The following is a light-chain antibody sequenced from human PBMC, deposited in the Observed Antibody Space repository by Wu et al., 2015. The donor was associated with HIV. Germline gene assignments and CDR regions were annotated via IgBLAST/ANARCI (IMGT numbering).Light chain of an antibody. Sequence: DIQMTQSPSSLSASVGDGVTITCRASQAVNNYLAWYHQRPGKIPNLLIYAASTLQSGVPSRFSGSASGTDFNLTIRGLQPEDVGTYYCQNYNSALYTFGQGTKLKI. V-gene: IGKV1-27*01. CDR1: QAVNNY. CDR3: QNYNSALYT. J-gene: IGKJ2*01. CDR2: AAS.